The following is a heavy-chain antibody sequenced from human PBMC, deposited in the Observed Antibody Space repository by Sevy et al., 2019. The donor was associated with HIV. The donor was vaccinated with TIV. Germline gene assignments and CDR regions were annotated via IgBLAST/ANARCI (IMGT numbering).Heavy chain of an antibody. CDR2: IWYDGSNK. J-gene: IGHJ3*02. D-gene: IGHD3-16*01. CDR3: ARGLQERGAFDI. CDR1: GFTFSSYG. Sequence: GGSLRLSCAASGFTFSSYGMHWVRQAPGKGLEWVAVIWYDGSNKYYAHSVKGRFTISRDNSKNTLYLQMNSLRAEDTAVYYCARGLQERGAFDIWGQGTMVTVSS. V-gene: IGHV3-33*01.